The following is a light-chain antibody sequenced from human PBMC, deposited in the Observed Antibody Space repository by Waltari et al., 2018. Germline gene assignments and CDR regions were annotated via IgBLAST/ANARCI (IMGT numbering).Light chain of an antibody. Sequence: SYEVTQPPSVSVSPAQTARITCSGSALPKKDAHWYQQKSCQARVLLIYEDIKRLSGIPERFSGSNSGTTATLTISGAQVGDEADDDCYSIYSSGSLEIFGGGTNLTVL. CDR1: ALPKKD. CDR2: EDI. J-gene: IGLJ2*01. CDR3: YSIYSSGSLEI. V-gene: IGLV3-10*01.